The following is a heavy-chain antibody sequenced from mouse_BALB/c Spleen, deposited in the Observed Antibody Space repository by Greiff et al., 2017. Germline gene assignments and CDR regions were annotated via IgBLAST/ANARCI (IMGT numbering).Heavy chain of an antibody. CDR3: ARFPVAY. V-gene: IGHV1-7*01. J-gene: IGHJ3*01. CDR1: GYTFTSYW. CDR2: INPSTGYT. Sequence: VQLQQSGAELAKPGASVKMSCKASGYTFTSYWMHWVKQRPGQGLEWIGYINPSTGYTEYNQKFKDKATLTADKSSSTACMQLSSLTSEDSAVYYCARFPVAYWGQGTLVTVSA.